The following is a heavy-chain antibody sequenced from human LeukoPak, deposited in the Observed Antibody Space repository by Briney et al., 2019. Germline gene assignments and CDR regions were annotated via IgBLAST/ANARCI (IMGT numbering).Heavy chain of an antibody. CDR1: GGSFSGCY. CDR3: ARLIGGYFDL. V-gene: IGHV4-34*01. CDR2: INHSGST. J-gene: IGHJ2*01. Sequence: PSETLSLTCAVYGGSFSGCYWSWIRQPPGKGLEWIGEINHSGSTNYNPSLKSRVTISVDTSKNQFSLKLSSVTAADTAVYYCARLIGGYFDLWGRGTLVTVSS. D-gene: IGHD7-27*01.